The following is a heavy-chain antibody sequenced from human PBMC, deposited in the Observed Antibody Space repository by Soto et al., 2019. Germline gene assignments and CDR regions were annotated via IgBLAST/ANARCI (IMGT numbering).Heavy chain of an antibody. J-gene: IGHJ6*02. D-gene: IGHD2-15*01. V-gene: IGHV4-39*01. CDR3: APLSVSLSGPYGIHV. CDR1: GYSVTSSDYY. CDR2: MFYSGLT. Sequence: SETLSLTCSVSGYSVTSSDYYWAWIRQPQGKGLEWIGSMFYSGLTYYNPSLKSRVTLSVDTSKNQFSVRLNSVTAADTAVYYCAPLSVSLSGPYGIHVWGQGTTVTVSS.